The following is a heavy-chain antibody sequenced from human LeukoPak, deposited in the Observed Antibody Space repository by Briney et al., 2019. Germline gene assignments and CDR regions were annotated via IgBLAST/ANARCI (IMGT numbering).Heavy chain of an antibody. CDR3: ARFRQLGQGDY. CDR1: GGSISSYY. J-gene: IGHJ4*02. D-gene: IGHD6-13*01. Sequence: PSETLSLTCTVSGGSISSYYWSWIRQSPGKGLECIGYIHYTGSTNYNPSLKSRVTISVETSKNQFSLKLSSVTAADTAVYYCARFRQLGQGDYWGQGTLVTVSS. V-gene: IGHV4-59*12. CDR2: IHYTGST.